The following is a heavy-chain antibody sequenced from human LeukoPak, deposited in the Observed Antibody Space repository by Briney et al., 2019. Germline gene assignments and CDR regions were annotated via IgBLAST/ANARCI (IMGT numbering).Heavy chain of an antibody. J-gene: IGHJ4*02. D-gene: IGHD3-10*01. V-gene: IGHV4-59*01. Sequence: SETLSLTCSVSGDSIRSSYWSWLRQPPGKGLEWLGYVYYTGSFYYNLSLKSRATTSIDMSKNQFSLKLTSMTAADTAVYYCAGYGSGSYYKAFDFWGQGILVTVSS. CDR1: GDSIRSSY. CDR2: VYYTGSF. CDR3: AGYGSGSYYKAFDF.